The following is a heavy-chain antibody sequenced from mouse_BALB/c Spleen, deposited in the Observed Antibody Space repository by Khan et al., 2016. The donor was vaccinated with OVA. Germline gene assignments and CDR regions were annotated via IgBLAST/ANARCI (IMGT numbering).Heavy chain of an antibody. CDR3: ARPPYFSYVRVL. CDR1: GYTFTNYG. V-gene: IGHV9-3-1*01. CDR2: INTYTGEP. Sequence: QIQLVQSGPELKKPGETVKISCKASGYTFTNYGMNWVKQAPGKGLKWMGWINTYTGEPTYADDFKGRFAFSLETSASTAYLQINNLKNEDTATYFCARPPYFSYVRVLWGQGTSITGSS. J-gene: IGHJ4*01. D-gene: IGHD2-10*01.